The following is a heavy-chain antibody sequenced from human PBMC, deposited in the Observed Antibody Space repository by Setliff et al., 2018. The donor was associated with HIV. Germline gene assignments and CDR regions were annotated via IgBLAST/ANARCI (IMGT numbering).Heavy chain of an antibody. J-gene: IGHJ5*02. D-gene: IGHD7-27*01. CDR2: INHSEDT. Sequence: KPSETLSLTCAVYGGSFSGHQWSWIRQPPGKGLEWIGEINHSEDTNYNSFLKSRVTISLDMPKNQFSLKLSSVTAADTAVYYCARCRLNGGFNLWGQGTLVTVSS. V-gene: IGHV4-34*01. CDR1: GGSFSGHQ. CDR3: ARCRLNGGFNL.